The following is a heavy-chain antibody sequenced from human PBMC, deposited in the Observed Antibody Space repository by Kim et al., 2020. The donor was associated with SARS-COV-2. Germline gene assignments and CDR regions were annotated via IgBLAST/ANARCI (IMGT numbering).Heavy chain of an antibody. D-gene: IGHD1-26*01. J-gene: IGHJ4*02. CDR2: IYFSGGI. CDR1: GDSMSTSRSY. CDR3: ATTRGYSGDCASWDY. Sequence: SETLSLTCTVSGDSMSTSRSYWSWIRQPPGKGLEWIGSIYFSGGIYYNPSLRSRVTMSVDTPKNQFTLKMSSVTAADTAVYYCATTRGYSGDCASWDYWGQGTLVPVSS. V-gene: IGHV4-39*01.